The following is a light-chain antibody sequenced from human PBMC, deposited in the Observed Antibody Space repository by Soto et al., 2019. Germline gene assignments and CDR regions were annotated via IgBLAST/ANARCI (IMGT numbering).Light chain of an antibody. J-gene: IGKJ1*01. CDR3: QQYNNRPPWT. Sequence: EIVMTQSPATLSVSPGERATLSCRASQSVSSNLAWYKQNPGQAPRLLIYGASTSATGIPPRFSGSGSGTEFTLTSSSLHSEDFAVDYCQQYNNRPPWTFGQGTKVEIK. CDR1: QSVSSN. V-gene: IGKV3-15*01. CDR2: GAS.